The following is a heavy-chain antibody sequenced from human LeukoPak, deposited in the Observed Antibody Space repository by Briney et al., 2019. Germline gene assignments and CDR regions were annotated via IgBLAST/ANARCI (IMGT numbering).Heavy chain of an antibody. D-gene: IGHD4-17*01. V-gene: IGHV3-30*04. Sequence: PGRSLRLSCAASGFTFSSYAMQWVRQAPGKGLEWVAVISYDGSNKYYADSVKGRFTISRDNSKNTLYLQMNSLRAEDTAVYYCARHSSYGDFDYWGQGTLVTVSS. CDR3: ARHSSYGDFDY. CDR2: ISYDGSNK. J-gene: IGHJ4*02. CDR1: GFTFSSYA.